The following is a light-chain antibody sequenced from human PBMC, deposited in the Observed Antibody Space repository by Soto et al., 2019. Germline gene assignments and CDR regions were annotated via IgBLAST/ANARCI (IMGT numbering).Light chain of an antibody. CDR1: QSLLHSNGYNY. CDR3: VQSLQRPPLP. V-gene: IGKV2-28*01. Sequence: DIVVTQSPLTLPVTPGETASISCRSSQSLLHSNGYNYLDWYLQKPGQSPQLLIYLGSNRASGVADRFSGSGSGADFRLEISRVEAEDVWVYYCVQSLQRPPLPFGQGTKVEI. J-gene: IGKJ1*01. CDR2: LGS.